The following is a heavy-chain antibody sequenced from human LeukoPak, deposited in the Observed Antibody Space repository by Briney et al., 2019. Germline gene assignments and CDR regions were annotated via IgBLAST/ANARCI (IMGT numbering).Heavy chain of an antibody. CDR3: ARARYNWNYNWFDP. D-gene: IGHD1-7*01. J-gene: IGHJ5*02. V-gene: IGHV3-53*01. CDR2: IYSGGST. Sequence: GGSLRLSCAASGFTVSSNYMSWVRQAPGKGLEWVSVIYSGGSTYYADSVKGRFTISRDNSKNTLYLQMNSLRTEDTAVYYCARARYNWNYNWFDPWGQGTLVTVSS. CDR1: GFTVSSNY.